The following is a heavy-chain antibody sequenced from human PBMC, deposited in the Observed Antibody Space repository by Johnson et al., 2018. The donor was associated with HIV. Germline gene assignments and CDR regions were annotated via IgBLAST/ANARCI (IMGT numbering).Heavy chain of an antibody. CDR1: GFVFSDYH. J-gene: IGHJ3*02. V-gene: IGHV3-11*01. CDR3: ARDISYDSSASQGAFDI. D-gene: IGHD3-22*01. Sequence: QMLLVESGGGLVKPGGSLRLSCVISGFVFSDYHMSWVRQAHGKGLEWISYISSGGSSIYSADSVRGRFPISRDNAKNSLYLQMNSLRAEDTALYYCARDISYDSSASQGAFDIWGQGTMVTVSS. CDR2: ISSGGSSI.